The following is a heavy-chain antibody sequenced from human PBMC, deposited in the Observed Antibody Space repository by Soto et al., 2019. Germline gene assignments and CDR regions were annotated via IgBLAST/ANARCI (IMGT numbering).Heavy chain of an antibody. CDR1: GYTFTDYG. J-gene: IGHJ5*02. CDR2: ISAYNGNT. D-gene: IGHD2-2*01. CDR3: ARVGDIVVVGPWFDP. Sequence: ASMKVSCKASGYTFTDYGISWVRQAPGQGLEWIGWISAYNGNTNNAQKLQDRVTMTTDSSTSTAYMELRSLRSDDTAVYYCARVGDIVVVGPWFDPWGQGTLVTVSS. V-gene: IGHV1-18*04.